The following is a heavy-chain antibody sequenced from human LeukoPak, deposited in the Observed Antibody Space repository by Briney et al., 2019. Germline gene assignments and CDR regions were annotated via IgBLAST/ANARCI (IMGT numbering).Heavy chain of an antibody. CDR3: ARENFQY. Sequence: GGSLRLSRAASGFTFSNAWMSWVRQAPGKGLEWVANIKPDGSDQYYVDSVKGRFTISRDNAKNSLYLQMNSLRAEDTAVYYCARENFQYWAQGTLVTVSS. CDR1: GFTFSNAW. CDR2: IKPDGSDQ. J-gene: IGHJ4*02. V-gene: IGHV3-7*04.